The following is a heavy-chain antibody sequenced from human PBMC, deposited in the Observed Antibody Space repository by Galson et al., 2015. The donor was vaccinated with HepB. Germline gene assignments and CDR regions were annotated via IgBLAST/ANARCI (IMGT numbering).Heavy chain of an antibody. V-gene: IGHV3-48*01. Sequence: SLRLSCAASGFTFSSYSMNWVRQAPGKGLEWVSYISSSSSTIYYADSVKGRFTISRDNAKNSLYLQMNSLRAEDTAVYYCARDLIGYYYDSSGLGGPPCWGQGTLVTVSS. J-gene: IGHJ4*02. D-gene: IGHD3-22*01. CDR3: ARDLIGYYYDSSGLGGPPC. CDR1: GFTFSSYS. CDR2: ISSSSSTI.